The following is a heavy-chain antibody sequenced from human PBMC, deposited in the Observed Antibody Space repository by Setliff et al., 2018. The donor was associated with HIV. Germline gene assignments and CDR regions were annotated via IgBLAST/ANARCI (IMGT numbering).Heavy chain of an antibody. Sequence: ASVKVSCKASGYTFTSYDIDWVRQATGQGLEWMGWMNPNSGNTGYAQKFQGRVTITGNTSISTAYMELSSLSSEDTAVYYCARGRKYLTTVTSSYFYYMDVWGKGTTVTVSS. V-gene: IGHV1-8*02. D-gene: IGHD4-4*01. CDR2: MNPNSGNT. CDR3: ARGRKYLTTVTSSYFYYMDV. CDR1: GYTFTSYD. J-gene: IGHJ6*03.